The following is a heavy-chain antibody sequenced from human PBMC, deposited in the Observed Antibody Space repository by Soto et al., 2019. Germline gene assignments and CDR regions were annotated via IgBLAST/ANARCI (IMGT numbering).Heavy chain of an antibody. J-gene: IGHJ4*02. CDR2: TYYRSRWYH. CDR3: ASYRYDY. V-gene: IGHV6-1*01. CDR1: GDSISSNSAA. D-gene: IGHD4-4*01. Sequence: SETLSLTCAISGDSISSNSAAWNWIRQSPSRGFEWLGRTYYRSRWYHDYAVSVKSRIIINPDTSKNQVSLQLNSVTPDDTAVYYCASYRYDYWGQGTVVTVSS.